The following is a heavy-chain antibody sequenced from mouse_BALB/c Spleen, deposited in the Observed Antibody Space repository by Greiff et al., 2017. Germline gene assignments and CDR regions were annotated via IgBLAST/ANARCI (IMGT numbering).Heavy chain of an antibody. V-gene: IGHV1S81*02. CDR1: GYTFTSYY. CDR2: INPSNGGT. Sequence: QVQLQQPGAELVKPGASVKLSCKASGYTFTSYYMYWVKQRPGQGLEWIGGINPSNGGTNFNEKFKSKATLTVDKSSSTAYMQLSSLTSEDSAVYYCTTYYGNYGFAYWGQGTLVTVSA. J-gene: IGHJ3*01. D-gene: IGHD2-10*01. CDR3: TTYYGNYGFAY.